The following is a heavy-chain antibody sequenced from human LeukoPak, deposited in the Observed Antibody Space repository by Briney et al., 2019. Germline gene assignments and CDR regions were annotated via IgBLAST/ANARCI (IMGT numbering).Heavy chain of an antibody. CDR1: GFTFSSYG. CDR3: AKEDKGILTGYPLDY. Sequence: GRSLRLSCAASGFTFSSYGMHWVRQAPGKGLEWVAVISYDGSNKYYADSVKGRFTISRDNSKNTLYLQMNSLRAEDTAVYYCAKEDKGILTGYPLDYWGQGTLVTVSS. J-gene: IGHJ4*02. V-gene: IGHV3-30*18. D-gene: IGHD3-9*01. CDR2: ISYDGSNK.